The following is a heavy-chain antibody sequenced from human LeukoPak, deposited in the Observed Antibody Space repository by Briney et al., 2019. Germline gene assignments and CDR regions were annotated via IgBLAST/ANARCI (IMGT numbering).Heavy chain of an antibody. CDR1: GFTFSSYA. CDR2: ISGSGGST. CDR3: ARDILGSGELLTGFDY. D-gene: IGHD3-16*01. Sequence: GGSLRLSCAASGFTFSSYAMSWVRQAPGKGLEWVSVISGSGGSTYYADSVKGRFTISRDNSKNTLYLQMNSLRAEDTAVYYCARDILGSGELLTGFDYWGQGTLVTVSS. J-gene: IGHJ4*02. V-gene: IGHV3-23*01.